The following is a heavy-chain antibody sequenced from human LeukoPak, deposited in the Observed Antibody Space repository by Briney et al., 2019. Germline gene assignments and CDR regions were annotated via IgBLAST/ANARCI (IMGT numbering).Heavy chain of an antibody. D-gene: IGHD5-24*01. J-gene: IGHJ5*02. V-gene: IGHV4-34*01. CDR1: GESFSGDY. CDR3: ARGRWLQYET. Sequence: KTSETPSLTCGVYGESFSGDYWSRIRQPPGKGLEWIGEINQSGSTNYIPSLKSRVTISVDTSKNQFSLKLISVTAADTAVYYCARGRWLQYETWGQGTLVTVSS. CDR2: INQSGST.